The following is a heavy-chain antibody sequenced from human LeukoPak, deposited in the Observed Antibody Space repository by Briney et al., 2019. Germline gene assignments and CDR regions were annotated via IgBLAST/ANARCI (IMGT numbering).Heavy chain of an antibody. Sequence: ASVKVSCKASGYTFTSYGISWVRQAPGQGLEWMGWINPNSGGTNYAQKLQGRVTMTTDTSTSTAYMELRSLRSDDTAVYYCARDDYYDSSGPWGQGTLVTVSS. CDR3: ARDDYYDSSGP. CDR1: GYTFTSYG. D-gene: IGHD3-22*01. CDR2: INPNSGGT. J-gene: IGHJ5*02. V-gene: IGHV1-18*01.